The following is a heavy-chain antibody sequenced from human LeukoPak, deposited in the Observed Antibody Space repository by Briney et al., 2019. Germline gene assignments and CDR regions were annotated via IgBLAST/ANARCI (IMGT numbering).Heavy chain of an antibody. Sequence: PSETLSLTCTVSGGSISSYYWSWIRQPPGKGLEWIGSIYYSGSTYYNPSLKSRVTISVDTSKNQFSLKLSSVTAADTAVYYCARQPGIVGATNGFDYWGQGTLVTVSS. J-gene: IGHJ4*02. CDR2: IYYSGST. V-gene: IGHV4-59*05. CDR3: ARQPGIVGATNGFDY. D-gene: IGHD1-26*01. CDR1: GGSISSYY.